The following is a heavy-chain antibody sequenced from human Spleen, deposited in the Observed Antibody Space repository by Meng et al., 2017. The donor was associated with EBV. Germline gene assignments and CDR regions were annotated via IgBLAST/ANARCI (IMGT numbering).Heavy chain of an antibody. CDR3: ARGSRRLSGHYGY. CDR2: ISYTGTTI. Sequence: VQVVESWGGWVKPGGSRRLSCATSGFNFSDYYMSWIRQSPGKGLEWVSYISYTGTTIYYADSVKGRFTVSRDNSEKSLFLQMNSLRVDDTAVYYCARGSRRLSGHYGYWGQGTLVTVSS. V-gene: IGHV3-11*01. CDR1: GFNFSDYY. J-gene: IGHJ4*02. D-gene: IGHD1-26*01.